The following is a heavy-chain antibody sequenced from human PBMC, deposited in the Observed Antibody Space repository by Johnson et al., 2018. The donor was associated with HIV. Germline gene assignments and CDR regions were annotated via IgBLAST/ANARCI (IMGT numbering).Heavy chain of an antibody. D-gene: IGHD3/OR15-3a*01. CDR2: ISFDGSHK. CDR1: GFAFSNYG. J-gene: IGHJ3*01. Sequence: QVQLVESGGGLVQPGRSLRLSCAASGFAFSNYGMHWVRQAPGKGLEWVAVISFDGSHKYYTDSVKGLSTISRDNSNNTLYLHMNSLRPDDTGVYYCAKDKFMFLDNPVDAFDVWGQGTMVTFSS. V-gene: IGHV3-30*18. CDR3: AKDKFMFLDNPVDAFDV.